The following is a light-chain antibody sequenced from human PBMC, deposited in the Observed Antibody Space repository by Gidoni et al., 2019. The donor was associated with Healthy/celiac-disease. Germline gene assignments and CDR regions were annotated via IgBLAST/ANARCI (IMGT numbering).Light chain of an antibody. Sequence: DIVMTQSPDSLAVPLGERATINCKSSQSVLYSSQNKNYLAWYQQKPGQPPKLLIYWASTRESGVPDRFSGSGSGTDFTLTISSLQAEDVGVYYCQQYDSTPRTFXQXTKVXIK. CDR2: WAS. J-gene: IGKJ1*01. CDR1: QSVLYSSQNKNY. CDR3: QQYDSTPRT. V-gene: IGKV4-1*01.